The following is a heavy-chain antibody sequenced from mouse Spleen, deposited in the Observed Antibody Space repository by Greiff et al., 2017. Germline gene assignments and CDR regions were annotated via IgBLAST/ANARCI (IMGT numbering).Heavy chain of an antibody. CDR3: ASITRDY. V-gene: IGHV5-4*03. CDR2: ISDGGSYT. J-gene: IGHJ2*01. CDR1: GFTFSSYA. D-gene: IGHD1-1*01. Sequence: EVKVVESGGGLVKPGGSLKLSCAASGFTFSSYAMSWVRQTPEKRLEWVATISDGGSYTYYPDNVKGRFTISRDNAKNNLYLQMSHLKSEDTAMYYCASITRDYWGQGTTLTVSS.